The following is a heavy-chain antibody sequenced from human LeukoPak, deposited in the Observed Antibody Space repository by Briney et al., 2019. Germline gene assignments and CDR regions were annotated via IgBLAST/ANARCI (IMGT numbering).Heavy chain of an antibody. CDR1: GFTFSSYA. Sequence: GGSLRLSCAASGFTFSSYAMSWVRQAPGKGLEWVAAISGSGGSTYYADSVKGRFTISRDNSKNTLYLQMNSLRAEDTAVYYCTKGWVVIATFDWGQRTLVTVSS. D-gene: IGHD2-21*01. J-gene: IGHJ4*02. CDR2: ISGSGGST. CDR3: TKGWVVIATFD. V-gene: IGHV3-23*01.